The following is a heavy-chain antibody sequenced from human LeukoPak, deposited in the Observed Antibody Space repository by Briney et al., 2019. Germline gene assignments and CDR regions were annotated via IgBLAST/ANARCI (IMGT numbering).Heavy chain of an antibody. CDR1: GGSIRDKNW. D-gene: IGHD2-15*01. J-gene: IGHJ3*02. V-gene: IGHV4-4*02. Sequence: SGTLSLTCAVSGGSIRDKNWWRWVRQSPGKGLEWIGEVYHSGDTNYNPSLQSRVTLSVDESKNQFSLKLKSVSAADTAIYYCARDCSGGSCPSGGQDVFDMWGQGTMVTVSS. CDR2: VYHSGDT. CDR3: ARDCSGGSCPSGGQDVFDM.